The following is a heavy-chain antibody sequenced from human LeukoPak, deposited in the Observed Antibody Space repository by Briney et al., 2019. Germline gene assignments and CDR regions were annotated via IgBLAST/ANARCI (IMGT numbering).Heavy chain of an antibody. D-gene: IGHD2-15*01. V-gene: IGHV3-7*01. Sequence: GGSLRLSCTASGFIFNDAWMFWVRQAPGKGLEWVANINQDESKKQYVDSVKGRFTISRDNAKNSLYLQMNSLRAEDTAVYYCARETWAAMSALSFDYWGQGTLVTVSS. CDR3: ARETWAAMSALSFDY. CDR1: GFIFNDAW. J-gene: IGHJ4*02. CDR2: INQDESKK.